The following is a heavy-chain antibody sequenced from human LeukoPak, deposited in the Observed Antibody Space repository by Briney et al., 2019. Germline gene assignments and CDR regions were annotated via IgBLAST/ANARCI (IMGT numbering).Heavy chain of an antibody. CDR2: IQNDGSTT. J-gene: IGHJ4*02. Sequence: GGSLRLSCAASGFTLSHYWMHWVRQGPGKGLVWVSLIQNDGSTTNYADSVKGRFTISRDNAKNTLYLQMNSLRAEDTAVYYCARDGYYYGSGSYYKVDFDYWGQGTLVTVSS. CDR3: ARDGYYYGSGSYYKVDFDY. CDR1: GFTLSHYW. D-gene: IGHD3-10*01. V-gene: IGHV3-74*01.